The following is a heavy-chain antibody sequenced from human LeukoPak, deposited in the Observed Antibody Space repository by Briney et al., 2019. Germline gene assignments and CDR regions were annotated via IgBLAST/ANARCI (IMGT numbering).Heavy chain of an antibody. J-gene: IGHJ4*02. D-gene: IGHD6-13*01. CDR2: INHSGST. CDR1: GGSFSGYY. CDR3: AREQGAAAGTDY. V-gene: IGHV4-34*01. Sequence: PSETLSLTCAVYGGSFSGYYWSWIRQPPGKGLEWIGEINHSGSTNYNPSLKGRVTISVDTSKNQFSLKLSSVTAADTAVYYCAREQGAAAGTDYWGQGTLVTVSS.